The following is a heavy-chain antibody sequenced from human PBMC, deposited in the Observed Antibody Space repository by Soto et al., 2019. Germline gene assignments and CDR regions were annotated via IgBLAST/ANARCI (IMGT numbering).Heavy chain of an antibody. CDR2: IYYSGST. CDR1: GGSVSSGSYY. V-gene: IGHV4-61*01. D-gene: IGHD4-17*01. CDR3: ARVDYGDRRYYYHGMDV. J-gene: IGHJ6*02. Sequence: QVQLQESGPGLVKPSETLSLTCTVSGGSVSSGSYYWSWIRQPPGKGLEWIGYIYYSGSTNYNPSLKSRVTISVDTSKNQFSLKLSSVTAADTAVYYWARVDYGDRRYYYHGMDVWGQGTTVTVSS.